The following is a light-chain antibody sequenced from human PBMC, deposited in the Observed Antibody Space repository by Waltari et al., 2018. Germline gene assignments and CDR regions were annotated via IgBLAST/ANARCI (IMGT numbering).Light chain of an antibody. CDR1: QSVSRG. V-gene: IGKV1-5*03. J-gene: IGKJ1*01. CDR3: QHYSTYSWT. CDR2: KTS. Sequence: IQMTQPPSTLSASVGDRVTMTCRASQSVSRGLAWYQQKPGKAPKLLIYKTSTLESGVPSRFSGSGSGTEFSLTISSLQPDDFATYYCQHYSTYSWTFGQGTKLEIK.